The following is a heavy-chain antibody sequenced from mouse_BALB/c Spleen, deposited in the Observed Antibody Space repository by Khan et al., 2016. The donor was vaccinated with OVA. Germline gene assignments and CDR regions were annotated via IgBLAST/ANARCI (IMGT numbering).Heavy chain of an antibody. J-gene: IGHJ2*01. CDR3: ARNRNGYFDY. D-gene: IGHD1-1*02. CDR2: IWSGGIT. Sequence: QVQLQQPGPGLVQPSQSLSITCTVSGFSLTSYGIHWVRQSPGKGLEWLGVIWSGGITDYNATFISRLSISKDIYKSQVFFKMNSLQANDTAIYYCARNRNGYFDYWGQGTTLTVSS. CDR1: GFSLTSYG. V-gene: IGHV2-2*02.